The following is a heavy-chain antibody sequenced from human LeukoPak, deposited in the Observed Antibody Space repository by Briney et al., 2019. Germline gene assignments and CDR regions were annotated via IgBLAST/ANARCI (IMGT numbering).Heavy chain of an antibody. CDR1: GFTFSTYG. CDR2: ISTNSANT. Sequence: GGSLRLSCAASGFTFSTYGMNWVRQAPGKGLEWVPTISTNSANTYYTDSVKGRFTISRDNSKDTLFMQMNSLRAEDTAVYYCAKGQSTIATRSFDSWGQGTLVTASS. J-gene: IGHJ4*02. D-gene: IGHD6-6*01. CDR3: AKGQSTIATRSFDS. V-gene: IGHV3-23*01.